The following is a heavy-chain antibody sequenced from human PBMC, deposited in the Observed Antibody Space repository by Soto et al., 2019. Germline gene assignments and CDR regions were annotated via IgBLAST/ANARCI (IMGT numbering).Heavy chain of an antibody. Sequence: LRRSCAASGLTFIDSAMHWVRQASGKGLEWVGRIRSKANSYATAYAASVKGRFTISRDDSKNTAYLQMNSLKTEDTAVYYCTYDTTPYYYYYGMDVWGQGTTVTVSS. V-gene: IGHV3-73*01. CDR2: IRSKANSYAT. CDR3: TYDTTPYYYYYGMDV. CDR1: GLTFIDSA. D-gene: IGHD1-1*01. J-gene: IGHJ6*02.